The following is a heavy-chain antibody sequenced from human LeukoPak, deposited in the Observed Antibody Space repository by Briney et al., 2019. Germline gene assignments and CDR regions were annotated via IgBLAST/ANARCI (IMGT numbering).Heavy chain of an antibody. CDR2: VVSGTNGRT. J-gene: IGHJ4*02. CDR3: AQSTAWYRSSWYLMY. Sequence: GGSLRLSCAASGFAFSSYAMTWVRQAPGKGLEWVSGVVSGTNGRTYYADSVKGRFSISRDNSKGTLSLQMNSLRADDSAIYYCAQSTAWYRSSWYLMYWGQGVLVTVSS. CDR1: GFAFSSYA. D-gene: IGHD6-13*01. V-gene: IGHV3-23*01.